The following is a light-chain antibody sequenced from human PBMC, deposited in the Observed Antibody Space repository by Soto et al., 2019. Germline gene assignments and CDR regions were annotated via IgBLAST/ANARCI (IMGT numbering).Light chain of an antibody. J-gene: IGKJ4*01. Sequence: DSQMTQSPSTLSASVGDRVTITCRASQSVTTWLAWYQQKPGKAPKILISKASNLQSAVPSRFSASGSGTEFTRTISSLQPDDFGTYYCQQYDSYPLTFGGGTQVEIK. CDR3: QQYDSYPLT. V-gene: IGKV1-5*03. CDR1: QSVTTW. CDR2: KAS.